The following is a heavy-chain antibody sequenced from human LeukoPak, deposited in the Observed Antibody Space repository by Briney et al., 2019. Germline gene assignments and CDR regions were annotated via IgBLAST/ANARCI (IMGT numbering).Heavy chain of an antibody. CDR2: IYWNDDK. Sequence: ESGPTLVNPTQTLTLTCTLSGFSLSTSGMYVGWIRQPPGKALEWLALIYWNDDKRYSPSLKSRLTITKDTSKNQVVLTMTNMDPVDTATYYCAHRNSDYRAFDIWGQGTMVTVSS. CDR3: AHRNSDYRAFDI. J-gene: IGHJ3*02. D-gene: IGHD4-11*01. V-gene: IGHV2-5*01. CDR1: GFSLSTSGMY.